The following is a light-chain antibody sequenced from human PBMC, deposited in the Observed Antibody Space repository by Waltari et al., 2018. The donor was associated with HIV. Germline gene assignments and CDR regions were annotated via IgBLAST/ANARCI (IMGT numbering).Light chain of an antibody. V-gene: IGLV3-19*01. J-gene: IGLJ3*02. Sequence: SSELAQDPAVSVALGQTVRITCQGDSVRSYYASWYQQKPGQAPVLVGYGENNRPSGIPVLFSGSSSGNTASLTIAGAQAEDEADYYCNSRDSSGHWFFGGGTKVTVL. CDR2: GEN. CDR3: NSRDSSGHWF. CDR1: SVRSYY.